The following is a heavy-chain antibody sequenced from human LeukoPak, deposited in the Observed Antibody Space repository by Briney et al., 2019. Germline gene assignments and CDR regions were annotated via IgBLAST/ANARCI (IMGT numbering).Heavy chain of an antibody. D-gene: IGHD5-18*01. Sequence: GGSLRLSCAASGFNFHDHAMSWFRQVPGKGPEWVSTIHWNVDITTYADSVKGRFTISRDNAKNSLYLQMNSLRAEDTAVYYCARDLVQLWSKDFWGQGTLVTVSS. CDR3: ARDLVQLWSKDF. V-gene: IGHV3-20*04. J-gene: IGHJ4*02. CDR2: IHWNVDIT. CDR1: GFNFHDHA.